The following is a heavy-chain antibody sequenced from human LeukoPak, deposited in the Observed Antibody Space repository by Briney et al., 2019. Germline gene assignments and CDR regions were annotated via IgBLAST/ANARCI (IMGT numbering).Heavy chain of an antibody. D-gene: IGHD2-2*01. CDR1: GGSISSGDYY. CDR3: ARGPLSSTSLNWFDP. CDR2: IYYSGST. V-gene: IGHV4-30-4*08. J-gene: IGHJ5*02. Sequence: SETLSLTCTVSGGSISSGDYYWSWIRQPPGKGLEWIGYIYYSGSTYYNPSLKSRFTISVDTSKNQFSLKLSSVTAADTAVYYCARGPLSSTSLNWFDPWGQGTLVTVSS.